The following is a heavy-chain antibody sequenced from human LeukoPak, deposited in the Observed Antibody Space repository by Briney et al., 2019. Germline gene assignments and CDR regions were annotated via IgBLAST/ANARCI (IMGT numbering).Heavy chain of an antibody. Sequence: SVKVSCKASGGTFSSYAISWVRQAPGQGLEWMGGIIPIFGTANYAQKFQGRVTITADESTSTAYMELSSLRSEDTAVYYCARVGGRYNWNYVGLFDYWGQGTLVTVSS. CDR2: IIPIFGTA. J-gene: IGHJ4*02. CDR3: ARVGGRYNWNYVGLFDY. V-gene: IGHV1-69*13. CDR1: GGTFSSYA. D-gene: IGHD1-7*01.